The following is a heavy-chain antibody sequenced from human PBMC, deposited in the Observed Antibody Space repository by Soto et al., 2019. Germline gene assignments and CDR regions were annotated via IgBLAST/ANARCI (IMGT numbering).Heavy chain of an antibody. Sequence: GGSLRLSCAASGFTFSSYVMHWVRQAPGKGLEWVAVIWYDGSNKYYADSVKGRFTISRDNSKNTLYLQMNSLRAEDTAVYYCARDPSRVSDTPTRAYCGGDLYHWGQGTLVTVSS. J-gene: IGHJ5*02. V-gene: IGHV3-33*01. CDR3: ARDPSRVSDTPTRAYCGGDLYH. CDR2: IWYDGSNK. D-gene: IGHD2-21*02. CDR1: GFTFSSYV.